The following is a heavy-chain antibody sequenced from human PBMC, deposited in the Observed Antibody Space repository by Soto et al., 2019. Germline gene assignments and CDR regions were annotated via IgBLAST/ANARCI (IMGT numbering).Heavy chain of an antibody. Sequence: MLRRTLSLTCTVSGGSMSRGDYYWSWIRQPPGKGLEWIGEINHSGSTNYNPSLKSRVTISVDTSKSQFSLKLSSVTAADTAVYYCAKGVPGIAVAGTGYFQHWGQGTLVTVSS. V-gene: IGHV4-4*03. CDR3: AKGVPGIAVAGTGYFQH. CDR1: GGSMSRGDY. D-gene: IGHD6-19*01. CDR2: INHSGST. J-gene: IGHJ1*01.